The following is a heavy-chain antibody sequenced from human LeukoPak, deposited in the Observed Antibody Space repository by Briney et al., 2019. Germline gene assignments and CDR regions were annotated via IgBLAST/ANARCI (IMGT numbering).Heavy chain of an antibody. V-gene: IGHV4-38-2*02. D-gene: IGHD3-3*01. CDR2: IYHSGST. CDR3: ARVPHGETIFGVVLYWFDP. CDR1: SYSISSGYY. J-gene: IGHJ5*02. Sequence: SEPLSLTCTVSSYSISSGYYWGWIRQPPGKGLEWIGSIYHSGSTYYNPSLKSRVTISVDTSKNQFSLKLSSVTAADTAVYYCARVPHGETIFGVVLYWFDPWGQGTLVTVSS.